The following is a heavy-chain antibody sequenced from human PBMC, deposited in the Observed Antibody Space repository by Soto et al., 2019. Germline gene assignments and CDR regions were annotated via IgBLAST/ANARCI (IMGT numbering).Heavy chain of an antibody. CDR3: ARVRSGTYNAFDL. CDR1: GFTFSTFY. V-gene: IGHV3-11*06. Sequence: QVQLVESGGGLVRPGGSLRLSCAASGFTFSTFYMNWVRQAPEKGLEWVSFLSSESTFISYADSVKGRFTISRDNSKKSLFLQMDSLRVEDTAVYYCARVRSGTYNAFDLWGQGTVVTVSS. J-gene: IGHJ3*01. CDR2: LSSESTFI. D-gene: IGHD1-26*01.